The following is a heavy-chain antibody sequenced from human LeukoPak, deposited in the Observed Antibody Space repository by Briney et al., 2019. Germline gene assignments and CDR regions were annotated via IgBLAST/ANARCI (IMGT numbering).Heavy chain of an antibody. V-gene: IGHV3-11*01. CDR3: AKAHYDYVWGSYRGPEADAFDI. CDR2: ISSSGSTI. D-gene: IGHD3-16*02. J-gene: IGHJ3*02. Sequence: GGSLRLSCAASGCTFSDYYMSWIRQAPGKGLEWVSYISSSGSTIYYADSVKGRFTISRDNAKNSLYLQMNSLRAEDTAVYYCAKAHYDYVWGSYRGPEADAFDIWGQGTMVTVSS. CDR1: GCTFSDYY.